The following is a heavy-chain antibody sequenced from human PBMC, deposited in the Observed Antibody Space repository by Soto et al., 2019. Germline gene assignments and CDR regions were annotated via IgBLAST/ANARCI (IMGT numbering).Heavy chain of an antibody. Sequence: QVQLVESGGGVVQPGRSLRLSCAASGFTFSSYGMHWVRQAPGKGLEWVAVISYDGRNKYYADSVKGRFTISRDNSKKTLYLQMNGLRAEDTAVYYCAPGIGAFDYWGQGALVTVST. J-gene: IGHJ4*02. D-gene: IGHD4-17*01. CDR3: APGIGAFDY. V-gene: IGHV3-30*03. CDR2: ISYDGRNK. CDR1: GFTFSSYG.